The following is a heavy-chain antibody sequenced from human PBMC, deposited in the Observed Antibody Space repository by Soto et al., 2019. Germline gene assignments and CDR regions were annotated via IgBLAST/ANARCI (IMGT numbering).Heavy chain of an antibody. CDR1: GGTFSSYA. V-gene: IGHV1-69*13. D-gene: IGHD3-22*01. Sequence: ASVKVSCKASGGTFSSYAISWVRQAPGQGLEWMGGIIPIFGTANYAQKFQGRVTITADESTSTAYMELSSLRSEDTAVYYCAREGRESGYSYNWFDPWGQGTLVTVSS. CDR2: IIPIFGTA. CDR3: AREGRESGYSYNWFDP. J-gene: IGHJ5*02.